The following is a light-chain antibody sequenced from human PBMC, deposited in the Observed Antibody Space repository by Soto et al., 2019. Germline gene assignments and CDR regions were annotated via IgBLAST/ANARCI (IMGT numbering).Light chain of an antibody. V-gene: IGLV1-47*02. CDR3: AAWDDSLSAWV. CDR2: SNN. CDR1: SSNIGTNY. Sequence: QAVVTQSPSASGTPGQRVTISCSGSSSNIGTNYVYWYQQLPGTAPKLLIFSNNQRPSGVPDRFSGSKSGTSASLAIGGLRSEDEADYYCAAWDDSLSAWVFGGGTQLTVL. J-gene: IGLJ3*02.